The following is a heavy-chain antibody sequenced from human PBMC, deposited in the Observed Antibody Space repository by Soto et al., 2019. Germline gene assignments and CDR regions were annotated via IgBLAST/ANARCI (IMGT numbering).Heavy chain of an antibody. V-gene: IGHV3-7*01. CDR2: IKQDGSEK. D-gene: IGHD3-22*01. Sequence: EVQLVESGGGLVQPGGSLRLSCAASGFIFNNYWMTWVRQAPGKGLEWVANIKQDGSEKYYVDSVKGRFTISRDNAKNSLYLQMNSLRSADTAVYYCARDAHYDESSGYFDYWRQGTLVTVSS. J-gene: IGHJ4*02. CDR3: ARDAHYDESSGYFDY. CDR1: GFIFNNYW.